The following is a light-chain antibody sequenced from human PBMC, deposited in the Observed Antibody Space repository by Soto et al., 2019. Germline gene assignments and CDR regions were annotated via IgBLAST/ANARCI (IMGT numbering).Light chain of an antibody. CDR3: SSYTSRSGGL. Sequence: QSALTQPASVSGSPGQSITISCTGTSSDVGGYKYVSWYQQQPGTAPKLMIYEVSNRPSGVSYRFSGSKSGNTASLTIAGRQAEDEAYYYCSSYTSRSGGLFGGGTKLTVL. CDR2: EVS. J-gene: IGLJ2*01. V-gene: IGLV2-14*01. CDR1: SSDVGGYKY.